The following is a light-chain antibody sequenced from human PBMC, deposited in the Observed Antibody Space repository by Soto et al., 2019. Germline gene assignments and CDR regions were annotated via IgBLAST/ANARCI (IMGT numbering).Light chain of an antibody. Sequence: QSVLTQPPSVSGAPGQRVTISCTGSSSNIGAGYDVHWYQQLPGTAPKLLIYGNSNRHSGVTDRFSGSKSGTSASLAITWLQAEDEADYYFQSYDSSLSGYYVFGTGTKVTVL. CDR1: SSNIGAGYD. V-gene: IGLV1-40*01. CDR3: QSYDSSLSGYYV. CDR2: GNS. J-gene: IGLJ1*01.